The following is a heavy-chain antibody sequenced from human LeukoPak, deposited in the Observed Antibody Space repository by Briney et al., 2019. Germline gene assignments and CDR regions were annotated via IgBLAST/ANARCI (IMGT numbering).Heavy chain of an antibody. D-gene: IGHD1-20*01. CDR1: GYTFTGYY. V-gene: IGHV1-2*02. CDR2: INPNSGGT. CDR3: ARVYNWNYHYMDV. Sequence: ASVKVSCKASGYTFTGYYMRWVRQAPGQGLELMGWINPNSGGTNYAQKFQGRVTMTRDTSISTAYMELSRLRSDDTAVYYCARVYNWNYHYMDVWGKGTTVTVSS. J-gene: IGHJ6*03.